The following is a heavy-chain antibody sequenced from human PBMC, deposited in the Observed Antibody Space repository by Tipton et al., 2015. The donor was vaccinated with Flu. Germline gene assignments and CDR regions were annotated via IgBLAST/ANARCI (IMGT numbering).Heavy chain of an antibody. CDR3: ARGAGAGGRDWFGP. CDR2: MNSNSGNT. CDR1: GYTFTNHD. Sequence: QLVQSGAEVRKPGASVKVSCKASGYTFTNHDINWVRQAPGQELEWMGWMNSNSGNTGYAQKLQGRVTMTRDTSISTAYMELSSLRSEDTAVYYCARGAGAGGRDWFGPWGQGTLVTVSS. D-gene: IGHD2-8*02. V-gene: IGHV1-8*01. J-gene: IGHJ5*02.